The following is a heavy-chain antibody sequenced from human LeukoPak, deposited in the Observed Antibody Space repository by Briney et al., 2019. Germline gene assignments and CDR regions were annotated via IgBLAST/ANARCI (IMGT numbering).Heavy chain of an antibody. Sequence: SVKVSCKASGGTFSSYAISWVRQAPGQGLEWMGGIIPIFGTANYAQKFQGRVTITADKSTSTAYMELSSLRSEDTAVYYCASEQWFRTTTPTYYFDYWGQGTLVTVSS. CDR2: IIPIFGTA. CDR3: ASEQWFRTTTPTYYFDY. CDR1: GGTFSSYA. V-gene: IGHV1-69*06. D-gene: IGHD1-1*01. J-gene: IGHJ4*02.